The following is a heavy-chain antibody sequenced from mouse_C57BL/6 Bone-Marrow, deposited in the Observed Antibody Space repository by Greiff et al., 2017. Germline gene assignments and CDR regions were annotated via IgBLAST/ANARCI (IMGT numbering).Heavy chain of an antibody. Sequence: QVQLQQPGAELVRPGSSVKLSCKASGYTFTSYWMDWVKQRPGQGLEWIGNIYPSDSETHYNQKFKDKATLTVDKSSSTAYMQLSSLTSEDSAVYYCAREDSSGYYWGQGTTLTVSS. CDR2: IYPSDSET. J-gene: IGHJ2*01. CDR3: AREDSSGYY. V-gene: IGHV1-61*01. CDR1: GYTFTSYW. D-gene: IGHD3-2*02.